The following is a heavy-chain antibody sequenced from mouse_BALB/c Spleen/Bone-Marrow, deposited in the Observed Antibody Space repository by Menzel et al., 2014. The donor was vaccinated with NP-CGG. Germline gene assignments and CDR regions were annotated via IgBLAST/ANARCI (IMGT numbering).Heavy chain of an antibody. CDR2: IDPANGNT. CDR1: GFNIKDTY. V-gene: IGHV14-3*02. D-gene: IGHD4-1*01. Sequence: EVQLQESGAELVKPGASVKLSCTASGFNIKDTYMHWVKQRPEQGLEWIGRIDPANGNTKYDPKFQGKATITADTSSNTAYLQLSSLTSEDTAVYYCARWEYCAMDYWGQGTSVTVSS. CDR3: ARWEYCAMDY. J-gene: IGHJ4*01.